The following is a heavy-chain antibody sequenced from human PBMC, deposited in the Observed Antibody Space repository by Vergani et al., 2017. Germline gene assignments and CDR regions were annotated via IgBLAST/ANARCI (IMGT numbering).Heavy chain of an antibody. Sequence: EVQLLESGGGLVQPGGSLRLSCAASGFTFSSYAMSWVRQAPGKGLEWVSAISGSGGSTYYADSVKGRFTISRDNSKNTLYLQMNSLRAEDTAVYYCAKSXSRLPAAIWRGWDYWGQGTLVTVSS. V-gene: IGHV3-23*01. CDR1: GFTFSSYA. CDR2: ISGSGGST. J-gene: IGHJ4*02. CDR3: AKSXSRLPAAIWRGWDY. D-gene: IGHD2-2*01.